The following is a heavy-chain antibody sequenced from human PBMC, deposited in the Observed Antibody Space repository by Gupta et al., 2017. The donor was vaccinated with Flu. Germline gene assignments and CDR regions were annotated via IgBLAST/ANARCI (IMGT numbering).Heavy chain of an antibody. CDR2: ISGSGDST. CDR1: GITSSSYA. V-gene: IGHV3-23*01. D-gene: IGHD3-9*01. CDR3: AKRGGIVLTGYYLDF. J-gene: IGHJ4*02. Sequence: EVQLLESGGGLVQPGGSLRLSCAASGITSSSYAMSWVRQAPGKGLEWVSGISGSGDSTYYADSVKGRFTISKDNSKNTLYLQMNSLRAEDTAVYYCAKRGGIVLTGYYLDFWGQGTLVTVSS.